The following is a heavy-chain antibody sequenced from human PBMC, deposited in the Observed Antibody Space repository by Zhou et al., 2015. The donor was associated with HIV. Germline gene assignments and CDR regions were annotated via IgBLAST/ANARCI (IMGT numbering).Heavy chain of an antibody. V-gene: IGHV3-21*04. CDR1: GFDFRSYS. CDR3: ARESSGFYSNFGAFDI. CDR2: ISSDSNYK. Sequence: DVQVVESGGGVVRPGGSLRLSCAVAGFDFRSYSFNWVRQAPGKGLEWVSYISSDSNYKSYSDSVKGRFIISRDDAMNSLYLQLSNLRVEDTATYYCARESSGFYSNFGAFDIWGRGTMVAVSS. D-gene: IGHD2-15*01. J-gene: IGHJ3*02.